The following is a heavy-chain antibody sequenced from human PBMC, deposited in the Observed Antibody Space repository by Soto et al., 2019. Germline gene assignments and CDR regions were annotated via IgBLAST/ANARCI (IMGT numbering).Heavy chain of an antibody. CDR3: ARGLGGRMDD. V-gene: IGHV1-69*08. CDR2: IIPILGET. CDR1: GTIFSSYT. J-gene: IGHJ6*02. D-gene: IGHD3-16*01. Sequence: QVQLVQSGAEVKKPGSSVRVSCKASGTIFSSYTISWVRQAPGQGLEWMGRIIPILGETTSAQKFQGRVTLTADKSTNTAYMELNSRRLEDTAVYYCARGLGGRMDDWGQGTTVTVSS.